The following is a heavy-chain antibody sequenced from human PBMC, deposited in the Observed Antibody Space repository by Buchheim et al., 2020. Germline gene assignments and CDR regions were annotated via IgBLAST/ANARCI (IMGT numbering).Heavy chain of an antibody. D-gene: IGHD6-19*01. CDR2: ISGDGSTT. Sequence: EVQLVEAGGGLVQPGGSLRLSCVASGFTFGRYWMHWVRQTPGEGLVWVSRISGDGSTTAYADSVKGRFTSSRDNAKNTLYLQMNSLRVEDMAVYYCARFATITVAGTYYSSAMDVWGRGTT. J-gene: IGHJ6*02. CDR1: GFTFGRYW. V-gene: IGHV3-74*01. CDR3: ARFATITVAGTYYSSAMDV.